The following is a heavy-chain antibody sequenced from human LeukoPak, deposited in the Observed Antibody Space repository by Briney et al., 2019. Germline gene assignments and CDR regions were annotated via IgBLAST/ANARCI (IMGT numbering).Heavy chain of an antibody. CDR1: GGSFSIYY. Sequence: PSETLSLTCAVYGGSFSIYYWSWIRQPPGKGLEWIGEINHSGSTNYNPSLKSRVTISVDTSKNQFSLKLSSVTAADTAVYYCARAYSSSWYYFDYWGQGTLVTVSS. CDR2: INHSGST. D-gene: IGHD6-13*01. V-gene: IGHV4-34*01. J-gene: IGHJ4*02. CDR3: ARAYSSSWYYFDY.